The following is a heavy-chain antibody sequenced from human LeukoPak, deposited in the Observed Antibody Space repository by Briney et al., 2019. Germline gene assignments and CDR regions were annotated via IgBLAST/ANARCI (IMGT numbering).Heavy chain of an antibody. J-gene: IGHJ4*02. CDR1: GFTFSDYY. V-gene: IGHV3-11*01. CDR3: ARRRDGYNPFDY. Sequence: PGGSLRLSCAASGFTFSDYYKSWIRQAPGKGLEWVSYISSSGSTIYYADSVKGRFTISRDNAKKSLYLQMNSLRAEDTAVYYCARRRDGYNPFDYWGQGTLVTVSS. CDR2: ISSSGSTI. D-gene: IGHD5-24*01.